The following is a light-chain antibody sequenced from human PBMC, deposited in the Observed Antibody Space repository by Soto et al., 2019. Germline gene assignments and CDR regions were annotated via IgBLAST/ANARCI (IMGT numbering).Light chain of an antibody. Sequence: QSVLTQPPSASGSPGQSVAISCTGTASDIGGYTFVSWYQQHPGKAPKLLIYDVNKRPSGVPDRFSGSKSGNTASLTVSGLQAEDEADYYCSAHGGTNPYVFGTGTKVPVL. CDR2: DVN. J-gene: IGLJ1*01. V-gene: IGLV2-8*01. CDR1: ASDIGGYTF. CDR3: SAHGGTNPYV.